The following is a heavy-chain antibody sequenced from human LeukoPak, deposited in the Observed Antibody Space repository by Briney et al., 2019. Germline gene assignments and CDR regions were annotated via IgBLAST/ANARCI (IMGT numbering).Heavy chain of an antibody. CDR2: IDRSGST. CDR1: GGSFSGYS. V-gene: IGHV4-34*01. Sequence: PSETLSLTCAVYGGSFSGYSWTWIRQAPGKGLEWIGEIDRSGSTNYNPALKSRLTISVDTSKNQFSLKLSSVTAADTAVYYCARHDSSGYKYWGQGTLVTVSS. D-gene: IGHD3-22*01. J-gene: IGHJ4*02. CDR3: ARHDSSGYKY.